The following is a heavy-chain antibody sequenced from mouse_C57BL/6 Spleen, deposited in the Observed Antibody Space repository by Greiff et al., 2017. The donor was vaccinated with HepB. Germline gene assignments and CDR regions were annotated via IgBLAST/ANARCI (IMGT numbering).Heavy chain of an antibody. J-gene: IGHJ3*01. CDR1: GYTFTSYW. V-gene: IGHV1-52*01. CDR3: AREDYYGSSDGGFAY. D-gene: IGHD1-1*01. CDR2: IDPSDSET. Sequence: QVQLQQSGAELVRPGSSVKLSCKASGYTFTSYWMHWVKQRPIQGLEWIGNIDPSDSETHYNQKFKDKATLTVDKSSSTAYMQLSSLTSEDSAVYYCAREDYYGSSDGGFAYWGQGTLVTVSA.